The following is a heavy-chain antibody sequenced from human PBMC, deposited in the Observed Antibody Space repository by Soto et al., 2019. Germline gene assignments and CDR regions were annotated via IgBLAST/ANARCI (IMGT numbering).Heavy chain of an antibody. CDR1: GFTFSDPW. Sequence: EVHLVESGGGLVQPGGSLRLSCTASGFTFSDPWMTWVRQAPGKGLEWVARIKPDESEKKYADSVKGRFSISRDNAKNSMYLQMDSLRGEDTAVYYCVRGGSNYASWGQGTLVTVSS. CDR3: VRGGSNYAS. J-gene: IGHJ5*02. D-gene: IGHD4-4*01. V-gene: IGHV3-7*01. CDR2: IKPDESEK.